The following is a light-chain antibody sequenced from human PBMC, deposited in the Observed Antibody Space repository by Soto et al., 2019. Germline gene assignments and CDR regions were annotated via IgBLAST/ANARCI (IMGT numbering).Light chain of an antibody. J-gene: IGKJ5*01. CDR3: QQYGSSPIT. Sequence: EIVLTQSPGTLSLSPGERATLSCRASQSVSSGYLAWYQQKPGQAPRLLIYGASSRATGIPDRFSGRGSGTDFTLTITSLEPEDFALYYCQQYGSSPITFGQGTRLEIK. CDR1: QSVSSGY. V-gene: IGKV3-20*01. CDR2: GAS.